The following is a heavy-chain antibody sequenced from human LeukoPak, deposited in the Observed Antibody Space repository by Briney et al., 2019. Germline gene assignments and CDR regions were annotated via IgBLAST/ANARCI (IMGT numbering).Heavy chain of an antibody. CDR2: INTNTGNP. V-gene: IGHV7-4-1*02. CDR1: GYTFTSYA. Sequence: ALVKVSCKASGYTFTSYAMNWVRQAPGQGLEWMGWINTNTGNPTYAQGFTGRFVFSLDTSVSTAYLQISSLKAEDTAVYYCARDRQQLASYYYYGMDVWGQGTTVTVSS. J-gene: IGHJ6*02. CDR3: ARDRQQLASYYYYGMDV. D-gene: IGHD6-13*01.